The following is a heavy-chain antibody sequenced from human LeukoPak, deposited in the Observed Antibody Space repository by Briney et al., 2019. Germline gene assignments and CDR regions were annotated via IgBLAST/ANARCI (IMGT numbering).Heavy chain of an antibody. V-gene: IGHV1-2*02. Sequence: ASVKDSCKASGYTFTGYYMHWVRQAPGQRLEWMGCINPNSGGTNCAQKFQGRVTMTRDTSISTAYMELSRLRSDDTAVYYCARVLARYGNLDYWGQGILVTVSS. CDR1: GYTFTGYY. CDR3: ARVLARYGNLDY. CDR2: INPNSGGT. J-gene: IGHJ4*02. D-gene: IGHD1-14*01.